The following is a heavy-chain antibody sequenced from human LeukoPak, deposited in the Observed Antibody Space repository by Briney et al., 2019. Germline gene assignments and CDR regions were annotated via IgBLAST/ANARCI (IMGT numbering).Heavy chain of an antibody. V-gene: IGHV3-15*01. Sequence: SGGSLRLLCAASGFTFSNACMSWVRGAPGKGREWVGRIKSKTDGGTTHYAPDVKGRFTISRDESKNTPSLQMNSLKTEDTAVYYCTTDNGDYGRAWWFDPWGQGTLVTVSS. J-gene: IGHJ5*02. CDR3: TTDNGDYGRAWWFDP. CDR2: IKSKTDGGTT. D-gene: IGHD4-17*01. CDR1: GFTFSNAC.